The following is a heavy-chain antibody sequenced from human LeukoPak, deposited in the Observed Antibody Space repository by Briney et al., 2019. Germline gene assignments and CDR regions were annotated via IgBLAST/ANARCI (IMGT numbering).Heavy chain of an antibody. CDR3: ARDLSAAFDV. V-gene: IGHV3-33*05. Sequence: PGGSLRLSCAASGFPFSSYGMHWVRQAPGKGLEWVARLVYDERSDYANSVKGRFSISRDNSKNTLFLDMSDLRVEDTAVYYCARDLSAAFDVWGQGVLVTVSS. CDR2: LVYDERS. D-gene: IGHD3-3*02. CDR1: GFPFSSYG. J-gene: IGHJ4*02.